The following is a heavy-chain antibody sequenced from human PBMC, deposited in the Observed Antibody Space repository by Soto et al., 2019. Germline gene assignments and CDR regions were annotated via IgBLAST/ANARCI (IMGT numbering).Heavy chain of an antibody. J-gene: IGHJ4*02. CDR3: EKTITPGGTASKPGRSRGRGAVLDH. V-gene: IGHV3-30*18. CDR2: ISNTGSSA. Sequence: QVQLVESGGVVVKPGRSLRLSCAASGFTFSVFGMHWVRQAPGQVLEWVAGISNTGSSAHYADSVRGRFTISRDNGENTLSLLMPSLRPEDTAVYYCEKTITPGGTASKPGRSRGRGAVLDHGGQGTRVTVSS. D-gene: IGHD1-7*01. CDR1: GFTFSVFG.